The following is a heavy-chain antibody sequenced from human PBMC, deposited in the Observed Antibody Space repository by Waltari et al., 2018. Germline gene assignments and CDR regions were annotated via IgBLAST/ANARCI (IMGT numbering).Heavy chain of an antibody. J-gene: IGHJ5*02. CDR3: AREVVPAATIVVNWFDP. D-gene: IGHD2-2*01. CDR1: GYTFTNYA. V-gene: IGHV7-4-1*02. CDR2: INTNTGNP. Sequence: QVQLVQSGSELKKPGASVKVSCKASGYTFTNYAINWLRQAPGQGLELMGWINTNTGNPTYVQGFTVRFVFSLDTSFSTAYLQINSLKADDTAVYYCAREVVPAATIVVNWFDPWGQGTLVTVSS.